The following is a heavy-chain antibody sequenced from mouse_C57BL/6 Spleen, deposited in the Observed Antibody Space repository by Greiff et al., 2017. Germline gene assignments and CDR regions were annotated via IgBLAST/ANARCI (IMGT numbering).Heavy chain of an antibody. Sequence: VQLQQSGAELAKPGASVKLSCTASGYTFTSYWMHWVQQRPGQGLEWIGYINPSSGYTTYTQKFKDKATLTAAHSSSTAYMQLSRLTYEDSAVYYCARNGAVTTVVARWYFDVWGTGTTVTVSS. CDR1: GYTFTSYW. J-gene: IGHJ1*03. CDR2: INPSSGYT. V-gene: IGHV1-7*01. D-gene: IGHD1-1*01. CDR3: ARNGAVTTVVARWYFDV.